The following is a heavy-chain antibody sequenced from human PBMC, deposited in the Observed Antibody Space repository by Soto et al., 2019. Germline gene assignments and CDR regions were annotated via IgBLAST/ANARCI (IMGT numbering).Heavy chain of an antibody. D-gene: IGHD3-10*02. J-gene: IGHJ6*02. CDR2: INPKFGDT. CDR3: ARNMDYYYGRGSGNGHGV. V-gene: IGHV1-2*02. Sequence: QVQLGQSGAEVKEPGDSVRVSCEAPGYTFTAYHIHWVRQAPGQGLEWMGWINPKFGDTTYAQDFQGRVSMTRDMSISTVYMELSRLTSDDTAIDYCARNMDYYYGRGSGNGHGVWGQGTTVTVFS. CDR1: GYTFTAYH.